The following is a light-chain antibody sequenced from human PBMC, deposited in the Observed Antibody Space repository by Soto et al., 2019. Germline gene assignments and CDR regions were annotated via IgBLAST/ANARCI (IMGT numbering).Light chain of an antibody. CDR1: QGISSY. V-gene: IGKV1-9*01. J-gene: IGKJ4*01. CDR2: AAS. Sequence: IQLPQSPSSLSASVGDRVTITCRASQGISSYLAWYQQKPGKAPKLLIYAASTLQSGVPSRFSGSGSGTDFTLTISSRQTEDFATYYCQQLNSYPVTFGGGTKVEIK. CDR3: QQLNSYPVT.